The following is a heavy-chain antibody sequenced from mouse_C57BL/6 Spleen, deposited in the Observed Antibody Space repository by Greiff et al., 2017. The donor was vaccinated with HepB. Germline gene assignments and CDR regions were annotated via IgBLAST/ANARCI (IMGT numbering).Heavy chain of an antibody. V-gene: IGHV1-39*01. J-gene: IGHJ4*01. Sequence: EVKLMESGPELVKPGASVKISCKASGYSFTDYNMNWVKQSNGKSLEWIGVINPNYGTTSYNQKFKGKATLTVDQSSSTAYMQLNSLTSEDSAVYYCARNPTGRYYAMDYWGQGTSVTVSS. CDR3: ARNPTGRYYAMDY. CDR2: INPNYGTT. D-gene: IGHD3-1*01. CDR1: GYSFTDYN.